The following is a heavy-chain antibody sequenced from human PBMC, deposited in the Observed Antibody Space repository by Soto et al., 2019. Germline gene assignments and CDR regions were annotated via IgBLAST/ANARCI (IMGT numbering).Heavy chain of an antibody. J-gene: IGHJ6*02. CDR1: GGSISSGDYY. CDR3: ARASPVVTDV. V-gene: IGHV4-30-4*01. Sequence: QVQLQESGPGLVKPSQTLSLTCTVSGGSISSGDYYWSWIRQPPGKGLEWIGYIYYSGSTYYNPSLKSRVTISVDTSKNQFSLKLSSVTADTAVYYCARASPVVTDVWGQGTTVTVSS. CDR2: IYYSGST. D-gene: IGHD5-18*01.